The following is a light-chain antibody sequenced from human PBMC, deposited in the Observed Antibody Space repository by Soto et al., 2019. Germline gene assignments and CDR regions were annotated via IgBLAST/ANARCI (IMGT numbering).Light chain of an antibody. CDR2: GAS. J-gene: IGKJ4*01. CDR3: QQYNNWPLT. CDR1: RTVRSD. Sequence: EIVMTQSPSTLSMSPGERATLSFMASRTVRSDFAWYQQKPGQAPRLLIYGASVRATGIPARFSGSGSGTEFTLTISSLQSEDFAVYYCQQYNNWPLTFGGGTKVDIK. V-gene: IGKV3-15*01.